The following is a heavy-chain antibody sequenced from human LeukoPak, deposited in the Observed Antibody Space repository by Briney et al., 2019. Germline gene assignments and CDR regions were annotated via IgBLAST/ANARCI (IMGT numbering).Heavy chain of an antibody. J-gene: IGHJ6*02. Sequence: GGSLRLSCAASGFSFHSYWMSWVRQAPGKGLEWVANIKQEGSEKFYVDSVKGRFTISRDNSKNTLYLQMNSLRAEDTAVYYCAKDQRVPATVYYYYGMDVWGQGTTVTVSS. CDR3: AKDQRVPATVYYYYGMDV. CDR1: GFSFHSYW. D-gene: IGHD2-2*01. V-gene: IGHV3-7*03. CDR2: IKQEGSEK.